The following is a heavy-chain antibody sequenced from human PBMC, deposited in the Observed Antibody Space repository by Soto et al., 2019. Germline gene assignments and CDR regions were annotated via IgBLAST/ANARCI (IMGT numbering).Heavy chain of an antibody. CDR2: IYYSGST. D-gene: IGHD3-3*01. V-gene: IGHV4-59*01. CDR3: ASTAGYYDFWSGYYSNDAFDI. J-gene: IGHJ3*02. Sequence: SETLSLTCTVSGGSISSYYWSWIRQPPGKGLEWIGYIYYSGSTNYNPSLKSRVTIAVDTSKNQFSLKLSSVTAADTAVYYCASTAGYYDFWSGYYSNDAFDIWGQGTMVTVSS. CDR1: GGSISSYY.